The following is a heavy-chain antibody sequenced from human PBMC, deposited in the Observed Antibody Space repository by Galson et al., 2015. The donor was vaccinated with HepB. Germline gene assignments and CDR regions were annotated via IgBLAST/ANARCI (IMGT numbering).Heavy chain of an antibody. CDR2: IIPIFGTA. CDR1: GGTINSHG. Sequence: SVKVSCKASGGTINSHGISWVRQAPGQGLEWMGGIIPIFGTANYAQKFQGRVTITSDESTSTAYIELSSLRSEDTAVYYCVRDASVVVPAAISPRNWFDPWGQGTLVTVSS. J-gene: IGHJ5*02. D-gene: IGHD2-2*02. CDR3: VRDASVVVPAAISPRNWFDP. V-gene: IGHV1-69*13.